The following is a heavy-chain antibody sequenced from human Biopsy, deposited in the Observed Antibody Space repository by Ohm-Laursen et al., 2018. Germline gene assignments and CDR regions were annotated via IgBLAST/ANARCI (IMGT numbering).Heavy chain of an antibody. CDR1: RFTFSSDA. CDR3: VTDRLDDITKVRGIMTD. V-gene: IGHV3-33*08. D-gene: IGHD3-10*01. J-gene: IGHJ4*02. CDR2: TWDDGSHQ. Sequence: SLRLSCSASRFTFSSDAMSWVRQAPDKGLEWVALTWDDGSHQYYADSVKGRFTISRDNSKNSLYLHINTLRVEDTAVYYCVTDRLDDITKVRGIMTDWGQGTLVIVSS.